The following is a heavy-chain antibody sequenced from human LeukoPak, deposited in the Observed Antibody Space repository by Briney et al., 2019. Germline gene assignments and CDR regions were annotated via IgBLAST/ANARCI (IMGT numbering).Heavy chain of an antibody. CDR2: IYTSGST. CDR3: ARHGSSSAASGSYYYYYYMDV. J-gene: IGHJ6*03. V-gene: IGHV4-4*09. Sequence: PSETLSLTCTVSGGSISSYYWSWIRQPPGKGLEWIGYIYTSGSTNYNPSLKSRVTISVDTSKNQFSLKLSSVTAADTAVYYCARHGSSSAASGSYYYYYYMDVWGKGTTVTVSS. D-gene: IGHD6-6*01. CDR1: GGSISSYY.